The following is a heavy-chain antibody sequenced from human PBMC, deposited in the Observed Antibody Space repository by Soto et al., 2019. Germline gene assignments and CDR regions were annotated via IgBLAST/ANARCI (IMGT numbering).Heavy chain of an antibody. Sequence: EVQLVESGGGLVQPGGSLRLSCAASGFTFSSYSMNWVSQAPGKGLEWVSYISSSSSTIYYADSVKGRFTISRDNAKNSRYLQMNSLRAEDTAVYYCARGRIAAAGRWFNPWGQGTLVTVSS. CDR2: ISSSSSTI. V-gene: IGHV3-48*01. D-gene: IGHD6-13*01. CDR3: ARGRIAAAGRWFNP. CDR1: GFTFSSYS. J-gene: IGHJ5*02.